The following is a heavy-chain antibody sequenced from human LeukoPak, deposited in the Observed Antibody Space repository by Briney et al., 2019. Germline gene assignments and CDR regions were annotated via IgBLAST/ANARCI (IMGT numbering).Heavy chain of an antibody. CDR1: GGTFSSYA. V-gene: IGHV1-69*06. CDR2: IIPIFGTA. D-gene: IGHD6-19*01. Sequence: SVNVSCKASGGTFSSYAISWVRQAPGQGLEWMGGIIPIFGTANYAQKFQGRVTITADKSTSTAYVELSSLRSEDTAVYYCAREAPGTAVASTRTGYFDLWGRGTLVTVSS. J-gene: IGHJ2*01. CDR3: AREAPGTAVASTRTGYFDL.